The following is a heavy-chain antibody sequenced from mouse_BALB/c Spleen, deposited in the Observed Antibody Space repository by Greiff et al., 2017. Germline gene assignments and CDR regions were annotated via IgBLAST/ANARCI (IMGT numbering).Heavy chain of an antibody. Sequence: EVQRVESGGDLVKPGGSLKLSCAASGFTFSSYGMSWVRQTPDKRLEWVAIISSGGSYTYYPDSVKGRFTISRDNAKNTLYLQMSSLKSEDTAMYYCARHWLTEPSYAMDYWGQGTSVTVSS. D-gene: IGHD4-1*01. V-gene: IGHV5-6*01. CDR3: ARHWLTEPSYAMDY. CDR1: GFTFSSYG. J-gene: IGHJ4*01. CDR2: ISSGGSYT.